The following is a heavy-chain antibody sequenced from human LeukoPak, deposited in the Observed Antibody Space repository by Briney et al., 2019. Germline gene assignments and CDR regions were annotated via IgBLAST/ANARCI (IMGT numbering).Heavy chain of an antibody. CDR2: INPNSGGT. CDR3: ARGRRYCSGGSCYSYYYYYMDV. D-gene: IGHD2-15*01. Sequence: ASVKVSCKASGYTFTGYYMHWVRQAPGQGLEWMGWINPNSGGTNYAQKFQGRVTMTRDTSMSTAYMELSRLRSDDTAVYYCARGRRYCSGGSCYSYYYYYMDVWGKGTTVTISS. CDR1: GYTFTGYY. V-gene: IGHV1-2*02. J-gene: IGHJ6*03.